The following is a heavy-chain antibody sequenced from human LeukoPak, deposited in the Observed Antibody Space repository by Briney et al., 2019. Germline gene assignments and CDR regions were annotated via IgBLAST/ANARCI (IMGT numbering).Heavy chain of an antibody. Sequence: PGGSLRLSCAASGFTFSNAWMNWVRQLPGKRLEWVAYVSGSGSTVYYADSVKGRFTVSRDNGKSSLYLQMNSLRVEDTALYYCVRQFASWGQGTLVTVSS. V-gene: IGHV3-48*01. CDR3: VRQFAS. CDR1: GFTFSNAW. J-gene: IGHJ4*02. CDR2: VSGSGSTV.